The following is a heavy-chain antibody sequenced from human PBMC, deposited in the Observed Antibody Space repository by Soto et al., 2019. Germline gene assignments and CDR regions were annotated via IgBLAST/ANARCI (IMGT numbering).Heavy chain of an antibody. Sequence: QVQLVQSGAEMKKPGASVKVSCKASGYTFPSYGISWVRQAPGQGLEWMGWISAYNGNTHFAQKFQGRVTMTTDTSTPTAYMELRSLRSDDTSVYYFARTPAGGSAPRWGQGTLVTVSS. J-gene: IGHJ4*02. CDR2: ISAYNGNT. CDR3: ARTPAGGSAPR. V-gene: IGHV1-18*01. D-gene: IGHD1-26*01. CDR1: GYTFPSYG.